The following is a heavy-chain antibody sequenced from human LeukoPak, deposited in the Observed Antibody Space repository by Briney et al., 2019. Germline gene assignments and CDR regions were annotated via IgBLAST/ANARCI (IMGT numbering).Heavy chain of an antibody. Sequence: GGSLRLSCSASGFTFSSYAMHWVRQAPGKGLEYVAAISSNGGSTYYADSVKGRFTISRDNSKNTLYLQMSSLRAEDTAVYYCVKPTGLWFGEGYDAFDIWGQGTMVTVSS. D-gene: IGHD3-10*01. CDR1: GFTFSSYA. CDR2: ISSNGGST. CDR3: VKPTGLWFGEGYDAFDI. V-gene: IGHV3-64D*09. J-gene: IGHJ3*02.